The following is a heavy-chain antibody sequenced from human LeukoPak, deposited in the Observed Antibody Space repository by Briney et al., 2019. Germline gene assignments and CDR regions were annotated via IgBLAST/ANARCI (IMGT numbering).Heavy chain of an antibody. CDR1: GFTFSNYA. Sequence: GGSLRLSCAASGFTFSNYAMNWVRQAPGKGLEWVSSISSSSSYIYYADSVKGRFTISRDNAKNSLYLQMNSLRAEDTAVYYCASALPADCGGGCYSTDAFDIWGQGTMVTVSS. CDR3: ASALPADCGGGCYSTDAFDI. V-gene: IGHV3-21*01. CDR2: ISSSSSYI. D-gene: IGHD2-21*02. J-gene: IGHJ3*02.